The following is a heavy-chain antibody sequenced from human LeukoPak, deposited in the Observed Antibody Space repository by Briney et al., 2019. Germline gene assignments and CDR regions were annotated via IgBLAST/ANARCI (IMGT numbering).Heavy chain of an antibody. CDR2: IYSGGST. D-gene: IGHD3-3*01. CDR1: GFTVSSNY. V-gene: IGHV3-66*01. Sequence: GGSLRLSCAASGFTVSSNYMNWVRQAPGKGLEWVSVIYSGGSTYYADSVKGRFTISRDNSKNTLYLQMNSLRAEDTAVYYCARDDGAVAWSTYYYYYGMDVWGQGTTVTVSS. CDR3: ARDDGAVAWSTYYYYYGMDV. J-gene: IGHJ6*02.